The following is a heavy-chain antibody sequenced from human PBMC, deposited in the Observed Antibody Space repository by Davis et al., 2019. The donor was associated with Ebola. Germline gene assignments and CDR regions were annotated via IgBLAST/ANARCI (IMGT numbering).Heavy chain of an antibody. CDR1: GGSISSYY. Sequence: SETLSLTCTVSGGSISSYYWSWIRQPPGKGLEWIGYIYYSGSTNYNPSLKSRVTISVDTSKNQFSLKLSSVTAADTAVYYCARGGSNYPWYYGMDVWGQGTTVTVSS. CDR2: IYYSGST. CDR3: ARGGSNYPWYYGMDV. J-gene: IGHJ6*02. V-gene: IGHV4-59*12. D-gene: IGHD4-11*01.